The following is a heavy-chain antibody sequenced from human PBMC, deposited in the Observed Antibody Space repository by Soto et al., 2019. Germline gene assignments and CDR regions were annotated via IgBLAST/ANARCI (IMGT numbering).Heavy chain of an antibody. CDR3: GRGRSGQIVVFY. CDR1: GDTFTGHS. CDR2: IGPESGAT. Sequence: ASVKVSCKASGDTFTGHSINWVRQAPEQGPEWMGEIGPESGATRYAQKFQGRVTMTTDMSTTTAYMELNNLRPDDTAVYYCGRGRSGQIVVFYWGQGTPVTVSS. J-gene: IGHJ4*02. V-gene: IGHV1-2*02. D-gene: IGHD1-26*01.